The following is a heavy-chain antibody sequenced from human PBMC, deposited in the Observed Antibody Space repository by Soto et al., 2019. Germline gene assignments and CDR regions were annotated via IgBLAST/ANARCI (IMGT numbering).Heavy chain of an antibody. D-gene: IGHD6-13*01. CDR2: IFPGDSDT. Sequence: PGESLKISCKGSGYNFANYWIGWVRQMPGKGLEWMGMIFPGDSDTKNSPSLQGQITMSVDKSDSSAYLQWRSVKASDTAMYYCAAGYTTGHDAFDIWGQGTMVTVSS. V-gene: IGHV5-51*01. J-gene: IGHJ3*02. CDR3: AAGYTTGHDAFDI. CDR1: GYNFANYW.